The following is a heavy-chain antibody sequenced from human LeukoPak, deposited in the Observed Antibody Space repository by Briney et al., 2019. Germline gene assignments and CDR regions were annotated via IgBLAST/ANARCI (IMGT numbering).Heavy chain of an antibody. D-gene: IGHD1-1*01. Sequence: PSETLSLTCTVSGGSISSSSYYWGWIRQPPGKGLEWIGSIYYSGSTYYNPSPKSRVTISVDTSKNQFSLKLSSVTAADTAVYYCARGRDSRYNWNDYYFDYWGQGTLVTVSS. J-gene: IGHJ4*02. CDR2: IYYSGST. CDR1: GGSISSSSYY. CDR3: ARGRDSRYNWNDYYFDY. V-gene: IGHV4-39*07.